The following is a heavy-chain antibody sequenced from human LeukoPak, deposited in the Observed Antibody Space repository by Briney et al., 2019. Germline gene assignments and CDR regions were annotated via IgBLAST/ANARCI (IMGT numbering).Heavy chain of an antibody. CDR3: ARGLRRIAVAGTLIWFDP. D-gene: IGHD6-19*01. J-gene: IGHJ5*02. CDR1: GGSISSSSYY. Sequence: SETLSLTCTVSGGSISSSSYYWGWIRQPPGKGLEWIGSIYYSGSTYYNPSLKSRVTISVDTSKNQFSLKLSSVTAADTAVYFCARGLRRIAVAGTLIWFDPWGQGTLVTVSS. CDR2: IYYSGST. V-gene: IGHV4-39*01.